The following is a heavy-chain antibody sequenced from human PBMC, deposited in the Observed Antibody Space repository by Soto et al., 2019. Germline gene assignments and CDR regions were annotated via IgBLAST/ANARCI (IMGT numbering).Heavy chain of an antibody. V-gene: IGHV2-5*02. D-gene: IGHD2-21*02. Sequence: QITLKESGPTLVKPTQTLTLTCTFSGFSLSTSGVGVGWIRQPPGKALEWLALIYWDDDKRYSPSLKSRLTSTKDTSKNQVVLTMTHMDPVDTATYYCAHRQTYCGGNCYSGFDYWGQGTLVTVSS. CDR1: GFSLSTSGVG. CDR2: IYWDDDK. J-gene: IGHJ4*02. CDR3: AHRQTYCGGNCYSGFDY.